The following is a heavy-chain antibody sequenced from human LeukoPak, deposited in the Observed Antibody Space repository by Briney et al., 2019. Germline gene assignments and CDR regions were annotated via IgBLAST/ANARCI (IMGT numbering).Heavy chain of an antibody. CDR2: INPSGGST. D-gene: IGHD1-7*01. Sequence: ASVKVSCKASGYTFTSYYMHWVRQAPGQGLEWMGIINPSGGSTSYAQKFQGRVTMTRDMSTSTVYMELSSLRSEDTAVYYCARGTLRTGTTRGLFDYWGQGTLVTVSS. J-gene: IGHJ4*02. CDR3: ARGTLRTGTTRGLFDY. CDR1: GYTFTSYY. V-gene: IGHV1-46*01.